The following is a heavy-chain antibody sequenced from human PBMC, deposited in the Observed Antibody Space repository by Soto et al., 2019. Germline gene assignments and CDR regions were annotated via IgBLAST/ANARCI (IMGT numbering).Heavy chain of an antibody. CDR2: ISGYNGDK. CDR1: GYTFTRYG. J-gene: IGHJ6*02. D-gene: IGHD2-8*01. CDR3: AKNGQPPYYYYGMDV. V-gene: IGHV1-18*01. Sequence: QGQLVQSGGEVKKPGASVKVSCKASGYTFTRYGISWVRQAPGQGLEWMGWISGYNGDKKYAQKFQGRVTMTVDTSTTTAYMELRSLTSDDRAVYYCAKNGQPPYYYYGMDVWGQGTTVTVSS.